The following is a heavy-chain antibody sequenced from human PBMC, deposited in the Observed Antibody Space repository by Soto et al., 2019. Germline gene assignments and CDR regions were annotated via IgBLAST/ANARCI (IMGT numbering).Heavy chain of an antibody. CDR2: IIPIFGTA. Sequence: ASVKVSCKASGGTFSSYAISWVRQAPGQWLEWMGGIIPIFGTANYAQKFQGRVTITADESTSTAYMELSSLRSEDTAVYYCARSLYYGSGSLSPTYYYYGMDVWGQGTTVTVSS. CDR1: GGTFSSYA. D-gene: IGHD3-10*01. V-gene: IGHV1-69*13. CDR3: ARSLYYGSGSLSPTYYYYGMDV. J-gene: IGHJ6*02.